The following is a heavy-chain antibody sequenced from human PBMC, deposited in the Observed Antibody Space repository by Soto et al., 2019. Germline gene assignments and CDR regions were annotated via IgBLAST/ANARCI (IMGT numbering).Heavy chain of an antibody. CDR2: IWNDGNSK. D-gene: IGHD1-1*01. Sequence: QVQLVESGGGVVQPGGSLRLSCAASGFIFSGYGMHWVRQAPGKGLEWVAVIWNDGNSKYYADSVRGRFTISRDNSKNTLYLQMNSLRADDTAVYYCARYRNWNDGLGGVFEIWGQGTMVTVSS. CDR3: ARYRNWNDGLGGVFEI. CDR1: GFIFSGYG. V-gene: IGHV3-33*01. J-gene: IGHJ3*02.